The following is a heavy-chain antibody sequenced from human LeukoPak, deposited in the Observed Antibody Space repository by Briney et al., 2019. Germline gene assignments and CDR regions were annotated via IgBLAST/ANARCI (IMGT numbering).Heavy chain of an antibody. D-gene: IGHD5-24*01. J-gene: IGHJ4*02. CDR2: ISYDGSNK. Sequence: GGSLRLSCAASGFTFSSYAMHWVRQAPGEGLEWVAVISYDGSNKYYADSVKGRFTISRDNSKNTLYLQMNSLRAEDTAVYYCARMKDGYNSYFDYWGQGTLVTVSS. CDR3: ARMKDGYNSYFDY. CDR1: GFTFSSYA. V-gene: IGHV3-30-3*01.